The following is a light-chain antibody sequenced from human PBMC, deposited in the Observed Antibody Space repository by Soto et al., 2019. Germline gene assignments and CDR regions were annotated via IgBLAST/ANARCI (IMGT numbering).Light chain of an antibody. CDR3: QQDGSSPRALT. V-gene: IGKV3-20*01. CDR2: GAS. J-gene: IGKJ4*01. Sequence: LTKTQGTLSLSPGGRGTLSCMGSQSFSISYLAWYQQKPGQAPRLLIYGASSRATGIPDRFSGSGSGTDFTLTISRLEPEDFAVYYCQQDGSSPRALTFCGVSIVDIK. CDR1: QSFSISY.